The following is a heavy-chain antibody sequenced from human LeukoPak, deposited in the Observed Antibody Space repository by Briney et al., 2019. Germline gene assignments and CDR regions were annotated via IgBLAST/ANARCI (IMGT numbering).Heavy chain of an antibody. V-gene: IGHV3-23*01. CDR2: ISGSGGST. Sequence: GGSLRLSCAASGFTFSSYALSWVRQAPGKGLEWVSAISGSGGSTYYADSVKGRFTISRDNSKNTLYLQMNSLRAEDTAVYYCAKDLRLLWFGELLGFDYWGQGTLVTVSS. CDR3: AKDLRLLWFGELLGFDY. CDR1: GFTFSSYA. D-gene: IGHD3-10*01. J-gene: IGHJ4*02.